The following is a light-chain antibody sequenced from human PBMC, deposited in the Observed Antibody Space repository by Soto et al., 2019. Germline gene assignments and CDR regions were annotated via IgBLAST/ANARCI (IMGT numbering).Light chain of an antibody. J-gene: IGKJ1*01. CDR3: HQYNTWPRT. V-gene: IGKV3-15*01. CDR1: QSVSSN. Sequence: EVAVTQSPATLSVSPGERVTLSCRASQSVSSNLAWYQQKPGRAPRLLIYGASNRATGIPARFSGSGSGTEFTLSISSLQSEDFAVYYCHQYNTWPRTFGRGTKVEIK. CDR2: GAS.